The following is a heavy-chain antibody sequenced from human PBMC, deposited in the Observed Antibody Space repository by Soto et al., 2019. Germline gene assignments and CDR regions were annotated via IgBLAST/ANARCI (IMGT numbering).Heavy chain of an antibody. D-gene: IGHD2-15*01. J-gene: IGHJ3*02. Sequence: SETLSLTCTVSGGSISSSSYYWGWIRQPPGKGLEWIGSIYYSGSTYYNPSLKSRVTISVDTSKNQFSLKLSSVTAADTAVYYCARHQGYCSGGSCYPDAFDIWGQGTMVTVS. CDR1: GGSISSSSYY. CDR3: ARHQGYCSGGSCYPDAFDI. V-gene: IGHV4-39*01. CDR2: IYYSGST.